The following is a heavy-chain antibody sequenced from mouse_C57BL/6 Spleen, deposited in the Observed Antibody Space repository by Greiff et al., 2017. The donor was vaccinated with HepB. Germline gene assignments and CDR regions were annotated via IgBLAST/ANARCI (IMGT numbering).Heavy chain of an antibody. CDR1: GYAFSSSW. J-gene: IGHJ3*01. CDR3: ARDDFFAY. Sequence: VQLQESGPELVKPGASVKISCKASGYAFSSSWMNWVKQRPGKGLEWIGRIYPGDGDTNYNGKFKGKATLTADKSSSTAYMQLSSLTSEDSAVYFCARDDFFAYWGQGTLVTVSA. V-gene: IGHV1-82*01. CDR2: IYPGDGDT.